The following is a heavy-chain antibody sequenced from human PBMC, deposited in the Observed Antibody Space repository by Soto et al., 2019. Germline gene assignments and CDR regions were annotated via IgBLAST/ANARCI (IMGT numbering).Heavy chain of an antibody. CDR2: IYYSGST. D-gene: IGHD4-17*01. CDR1: GGSISSYY. CDR3: ARDYGDYLFDY. Sequence: NPSETLSITCTVSGGSISSYYWSWIRQPPGKGLEWIGYIYYSGSTNYNPSLKSRVTISVDTSKNQFSLKLSSVTAADTAVYYCARDYGDYLFDYWGQGTLVTVSS. J-gene: IGHJ4*02. V-gene: IGHV4-59*01.